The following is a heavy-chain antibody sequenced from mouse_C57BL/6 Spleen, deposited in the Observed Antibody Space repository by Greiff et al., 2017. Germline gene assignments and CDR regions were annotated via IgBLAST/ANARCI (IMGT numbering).Heavy chain of an antibody. CDR2: INPNNGGT. D-gene: IGHD6-5*01. CDR3: ARAYVFDY. J-gene: IGHJ2*01. V-gene: IGHV1-18*01. CDR1: GYTFTDYN. Sequence: EVQLQQSGPELVKPGASVKIPCKASGYTFTDYNMDWVKQSHGKSLEWIGDINPNNGGTIYNQKFKGKATLTVDKSSNTAYLQLSSLTSEDTAVYYCARAYVFDYWGQGTTLTVSS.